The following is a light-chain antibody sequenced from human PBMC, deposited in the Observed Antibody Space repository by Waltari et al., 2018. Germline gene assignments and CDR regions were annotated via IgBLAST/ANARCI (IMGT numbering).Light chain of an antibody. CDR1: NSDVGGYNL. J-gene: IGLJ3*02. Sequence: QSALIQPASVSGSPGQSITMSCTETNSDVGGYNLVSWYQQHPGKAPKLMIYEGNKRPSGVSYRFSGSKSGNTASLTISGLQADDEADYYCSSYAGSSSPRVFGGGTKLTVL. V-gene: IGLV2-23*01. CDR2: EGN. CDR3: SSYAGSSSPRV.